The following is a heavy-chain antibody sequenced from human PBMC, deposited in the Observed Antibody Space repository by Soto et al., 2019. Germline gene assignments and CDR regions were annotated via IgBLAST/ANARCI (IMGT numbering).Heavy chain of an antibody. J-gene: IGHJ4*02. CDR2: INPSGGST. CDR1: GYTFTSYY. CDR3: ARAAYCGGDGYPGVDY. Sequence: ASVKVSCKASGYTFTSYYMHWVRQAPGQGLEWMGIINPSGGSTSYAQKFQGRVTMTRDTSTSTVYMELSSLRSEDTAVYYCARAAYCGGDGYPGVDYWGQGTLVTVSS. V-gene: IGHV1-46*03. D-gene: IGHD2-21*01.